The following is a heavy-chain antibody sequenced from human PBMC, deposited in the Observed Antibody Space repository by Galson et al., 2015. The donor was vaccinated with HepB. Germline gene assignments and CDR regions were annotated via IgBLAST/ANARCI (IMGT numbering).Heavy chain of an antibody. V-gene: IGHV3-21*01. CDR1: GFTFSSYS. Sequence: SLRLSCAASGFTFSSYSMNWVRQAPGKGLEWVSSISSSSSYIYYADSVKGRFTISRDNAKNSLYLQMNSLRAEDTAVYYCARDLVDTAMVDAFDIWGQGTMVTVSS. CDR3: ARDLVDTAMVDAFDI. D-gene: IGHD5-18*01. CDR2: ISSSSSYI. J-gene: IGHJ3*02.